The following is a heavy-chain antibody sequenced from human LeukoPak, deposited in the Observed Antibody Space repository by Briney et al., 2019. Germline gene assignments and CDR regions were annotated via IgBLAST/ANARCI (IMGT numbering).Heavy chain of an antibody. D-gene: IGHD6-13*01. CDR2: IYYSGST. CDR3: VRNRDSSSWHYWFDP. Sequence: PSETLSLTCTVSGGSISSYYWSWIRQPPGKGLEWIGYIYYSGSTNYNPSLKSRVTISVDTSKNQFSLKLSSVTAADTAVYYCVRNRDSSSWHYWFDPWGQGTLVTVSS. J-gene: IGHJ5*02. CDR1: GGSISSYY. V-gene: IGHV4-59*01.